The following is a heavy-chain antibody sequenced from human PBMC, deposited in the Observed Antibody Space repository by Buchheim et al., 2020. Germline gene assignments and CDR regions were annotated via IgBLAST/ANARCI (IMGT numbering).Heavy chain of an antibody. J-gene: IGHJ5*02. CDR2: VHHSGRT. D-gene: IGHD3-3*01. V-gene: IGHV4-4*02. CDR3: AKEDFWFDP. CDR1: GDSISSDNW. Sequence: QVQLQQSGPGLVKPSGTLSLTCTVSGDSISSDNWWNWVRQSPEKGLEWIGDVHHSGRTNSNPSLKSRVTISIDKFQNQFSLRLTSLSAADTAVYYCAKEDFWFDPWGQGTL.